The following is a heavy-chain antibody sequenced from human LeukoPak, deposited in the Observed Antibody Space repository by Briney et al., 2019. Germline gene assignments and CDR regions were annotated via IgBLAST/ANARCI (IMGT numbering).Heavy chain of an antibody. CDR3: AREGTTGWAF. J-gene: IGHJ4*02. Sequence: SETLSLTCTVSGGSISSYYWSWIWQPPGKGLQWIGYIYYSGSTKYNPSFNSRVTMSVDTSKNQFSLKLTSVTAADTAVYFCAREGTTGWAFWGQGTQVTVSS. V-gene: IGHV4-59*01. D-gene: IGHD1-1*01. CDR1: GGSISSYY. CDR2: IYYSGST.